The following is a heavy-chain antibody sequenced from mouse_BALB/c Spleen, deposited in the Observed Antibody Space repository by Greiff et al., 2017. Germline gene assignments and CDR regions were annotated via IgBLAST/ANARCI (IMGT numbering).Heavy chain of an antibody. CDR3: TRASMITARDLAY. Sequence: EVQLMESGGGLVKPGGSLKLSCAASGFTFSSYTMSWVRQTPEKRLEWVATISSGGSYTYYPDSVKGRFTISRDNAKNTLYLQMSSLKSEDTAMYYWTRASMITARDLAYWGQGTLVTVSA. J-gene: IGHJ3*01. D-gene: IGHD2-4*01. CDR1: GFTFSSYT. CDR2: ISSGGSYT. V-gene: IGHV5-6-4*01.